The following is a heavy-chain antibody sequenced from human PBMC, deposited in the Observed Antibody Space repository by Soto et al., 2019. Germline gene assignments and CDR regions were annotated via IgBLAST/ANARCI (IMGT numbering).Heavy chain of an antibody. CDR1: GGSIRSGGYY. CDR3: ARDRLMATAGTARHYFGLDV. CDR2: IYYSGST. J-gene: IGHJ6*02. V-gene: IGHV4-31*03. Sequence: SETLSLTCTVSGGSIRSGGYYWSWVRQSPRRGLEWIGNIYYSGSTYYNPSLKSRLTISVDTSKNQFSLSLSSVTAADTAVYYCARDRLMATAGTARHYFGLDVWGQGTTVTVSS. D-gene: IGHD5-18*01.